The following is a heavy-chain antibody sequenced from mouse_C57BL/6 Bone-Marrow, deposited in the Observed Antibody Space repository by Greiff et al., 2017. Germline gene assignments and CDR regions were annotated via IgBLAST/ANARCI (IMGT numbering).Heavy chain of an antibody. CDR3: ARGDYYGSPDAMDY. J-gene: IGHJ4*01. V-gene: IGHV1-50*01. CDR2: IDPSDSYT. CDR1: GYTFTSYW. D-gene: IGHD1-1*01. Sequence: QVQLQQPGAELVKPGASVKLSCKASGYTFTSYWMQWVKQRPGQGLEWIGEIDPSDSYTNYNQKFKGKATLTVDTSSSTAYMQLSSLTSEDSAVYYCARGDYYGSPDAMDYWGQGTSVTVSS.